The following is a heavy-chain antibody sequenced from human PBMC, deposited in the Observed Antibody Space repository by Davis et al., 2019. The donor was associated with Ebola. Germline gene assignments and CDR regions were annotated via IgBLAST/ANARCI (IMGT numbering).Heavy chain of an antibody. CDR1: GGSFSGYY. CDR3: AGGQNSGYDWYYYYGMDV. D-gene: IGHD5-12*01. V-gene: IGHV4-34*01. J-gene: IGHJ6*02. CDR2: IYHSGST. Sequence: MPSETLSLTCAVYGGSFSGYYWSWIRQPPGKGLEWIGEIYHSGSTNYNPSLKSRVTISVDKSKNQFSLKLSSVTAADTAVYYCAGGQNSGYDWYYYYGMDVWGQGTTVTVSS.